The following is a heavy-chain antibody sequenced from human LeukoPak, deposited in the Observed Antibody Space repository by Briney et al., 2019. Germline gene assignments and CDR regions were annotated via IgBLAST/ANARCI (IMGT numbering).Heavy chain of an antibody. CDR1: GYTFTGYY. J-gene: IGHJ4*02. CDR3: ARDAIVRDYSNSDY. CDR2: INPNSGGT. Sequence: GASVKVSFKASGYTFTGYYIHWVRQAPGQGLEWMGWINPNSGGTNYAQKFQGRVTMTRDTSISTAYMELSRLTSDDTAVYYCARDAIVRDYSNSDYWGQGTLVTVSS. V-gene: IGHV1-2*02. D-gene: IGHD4-11*01.